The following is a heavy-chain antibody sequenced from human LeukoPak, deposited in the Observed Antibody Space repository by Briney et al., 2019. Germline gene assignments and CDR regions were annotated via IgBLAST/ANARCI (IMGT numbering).Heavy chain of an antibody. D-gene: IGHD3-3*01. Sequence: GGSLRLSCAASRFTFSSYWMHWVRQAPGKGLVWVSRINSDGSITNYADSVKGRFTISRDNAKNTLYLQMNSLRAEDTAVYYCSRTLFGVVNYWGQGTLVTVSS. CDR2: INSDGSIT. CDR3: SRTLFGVVNY. CDR1: RFTFSSYW. V-gene: IGHV3-74*01. J-gene: IGHJ4*02.